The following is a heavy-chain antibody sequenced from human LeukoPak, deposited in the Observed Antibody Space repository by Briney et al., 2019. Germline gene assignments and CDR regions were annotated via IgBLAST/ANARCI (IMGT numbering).Heavy chain of an antibody. CDR1: GFTFSSYS. Sequence: MPGRSLRLSCAASGFTFSSYSMNWVRQAPGKGLEWVSSISSSSSYIYYADSVKGRFTISRDNAKNSLYLQMNSLRAEDTAVYYCARDGGLGSGDYFDYWGQGTLVTVSS. CDR3: ARDGGLGSGDYFDY. D-gene: IGHD3-16*01. J-gene: IGHJ4*02. CDR2: ISSSSSYI. V-gene: IGHV3-21*01.